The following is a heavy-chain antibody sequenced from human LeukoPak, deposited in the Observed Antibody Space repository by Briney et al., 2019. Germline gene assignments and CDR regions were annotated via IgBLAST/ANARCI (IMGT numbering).Heavy chain of an antibody. CDR1: GFTFSTYG. CDR3: AKEVAASYYYYYGMDV. D-gene: IGHD2-15*01. V-gene: IGHV3-33*06. Sequence: PGNSLRLSCAASGFTFSTYGMHWVRQAPGKGLEWVAVIWDEGSNRDYAGSVKGRFTISRDNSKNALYLQMNSLRAEDTAVYYCAKEVAASYYYYYGMDVWGQGTTVTVSS. CDR2: IWDEGSNR. J-gene: IGHJ6*02.